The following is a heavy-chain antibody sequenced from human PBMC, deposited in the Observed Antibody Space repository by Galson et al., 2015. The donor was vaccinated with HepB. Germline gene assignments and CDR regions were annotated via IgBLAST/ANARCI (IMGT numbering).Heavy chain of an antibody. CDR3: ARGFSNSPGSDY. Sequence: ETLSLTCTVSGGSISTYYWSWIRQSPGKGLEWIGYIYYTGSTDYNPSLKSRVTISVDTSKNHFSLKLRSVTAADTAVYYCARGFSNSPGSDYWGQGTLVTVSS. V-gene: IGHV4-59*01. CDR2: IYYTGST. CDR1: GGSISTYY. D-gene: IGHD6-13*01. J-gene: IGHJ4*02.